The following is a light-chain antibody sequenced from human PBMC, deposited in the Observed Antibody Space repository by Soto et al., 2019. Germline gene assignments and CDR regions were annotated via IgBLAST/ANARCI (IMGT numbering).Light chain of an antibody. J-gene: IGKJ3*01. CDR3: QQYCSPPLT. V-gene: IGKV3-20*01. Sequence: EIVLTQSPGTLSLSPGERATLSCRASQSVSSSYFAWYQHKPGQAPRLLIYGASSRATGIPDRFSGSGSGTDFTLTISRLEPEDFAVYYCQQYCSPPLTFGPGTKVDV. CDR2: GAS. CDR1: QSVSSSY.